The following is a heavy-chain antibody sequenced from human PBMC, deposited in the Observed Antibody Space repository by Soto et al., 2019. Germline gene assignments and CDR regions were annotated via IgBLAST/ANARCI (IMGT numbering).Heavy chain of an antibody. CDR2: INPRFGDT. CDR3: ARNMDYYYGPGSGNGHGF. J-gene: IGHJ6*02. Sequence: QVQLVQSGAELKEPGDSVRVSCEASGYTFTAYYIHWVRQATGQGLEWMGWINPRFGDTSYAQDFQGRVSMTRDTSISTVYMELSRLTSDDTAIYYCARNMDYYYGPGSGNGHGFWGQGTTVTVFS. D-gene: IGHD3-10*01. CDR1: GYTFTAYY. V-gene: IGHV1-2*02.